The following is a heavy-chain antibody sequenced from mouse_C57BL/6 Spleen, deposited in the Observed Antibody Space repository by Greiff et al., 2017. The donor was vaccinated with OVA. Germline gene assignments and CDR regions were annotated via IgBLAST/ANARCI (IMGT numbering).Heavy chain of an antibody. CDR2: IYPGDGDT. Sequence: VKLMESGAELVKPGASVKISYKASGYAFSSYWMNWVKQRPGKGLEWIGQIYPGDGDTNYNGKFKGKATLTADKSSSTAYMQLSSLTSEDSAVYFCARGLGSYYYAMDYWGQGTSVTVSS. CDR3: ARGLGSYYYAMDY. CDR1: GYAFSSYW. V-gene: IGHV1-80*01. J-gene: IGHJ4*01.